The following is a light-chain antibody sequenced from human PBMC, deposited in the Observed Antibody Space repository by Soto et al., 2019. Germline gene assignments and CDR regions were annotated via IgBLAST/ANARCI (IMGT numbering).Light chain of an antibody. Sequence: QLVLTQPPSASGTPGQRVTISCSGSSSNIGTRPVNWYQHLPGTAPKLLIYTTYQRPSGVPDRFSGSKSGTSASLAISGLQSEDEAEYSCAAWDDSLNGWVFGGGTQLTVL. J-gene: IGLJ3*02. V-gene: IGLV1-44*01. CDR3: AAWDDSLNGWV. CDR2: TTY. CDR1: SSNIGTRP.